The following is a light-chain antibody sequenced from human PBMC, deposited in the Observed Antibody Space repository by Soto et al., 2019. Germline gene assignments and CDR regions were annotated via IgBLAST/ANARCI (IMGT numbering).Light chain of an antibody. J-gene: IGLJ2*01. Sequence: QSALTQPPSASGSPGQSVTISCTGTSSDVGGYNYVSWYQHHPGKAPKLMLYEVSKRPSGVSDRFSGSKSGNTASLTVSGLQAEDEADYYCSSYAGSNNVVFGGGTKLTVL. CDR1: SSDVGGYNY. CDR3: SSYAGSNNVV. CDR2: EVS. V-gene: IGLV2-8*01.